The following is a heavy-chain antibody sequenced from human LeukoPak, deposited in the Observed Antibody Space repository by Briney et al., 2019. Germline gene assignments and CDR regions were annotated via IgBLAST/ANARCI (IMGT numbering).Heavy chain of an antibody. D-gene: IGHD6-13*01. CDR2: IYYSRST. CDR3: ARDLYSSKTNDAFVI. V-gene: IGHV4-39*07. CDR1: GGSISSYY. J-gene: IGHJ3*02. Sequence: SETLSLTCTVSGGSISSYYWGWIRQPPGKGLQWIGSIYYSRSTYYNPSLKSRVTISLDTSKNQFSLKLSSVTAADTAVYYCARDLYSSKTNDAFVIWGQGTMVTVSS.